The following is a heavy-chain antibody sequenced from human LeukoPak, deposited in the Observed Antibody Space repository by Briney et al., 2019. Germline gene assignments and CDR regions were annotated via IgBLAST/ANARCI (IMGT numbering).Heavy chain of an antibody. Sequence: GWSLRLSCAAAGFRLSDYDMNWGRQAPGKGLEGVSSISTGSRYIYYAYSVKGRFTISRDDAKNSLYLQMDYLRAEDTAVYYCARADCSGSTCYLRRSWFAPWGLGTLVTVSS. V-gene: IGHV3-21*01. D-gene: IGHD2-2*01. J-gene: IGHJ5*02. CDR2: ISTGSRYI. CDR1: GFRLSDYD. CDR3: ARADCSGSTCYLRRSWFAP.